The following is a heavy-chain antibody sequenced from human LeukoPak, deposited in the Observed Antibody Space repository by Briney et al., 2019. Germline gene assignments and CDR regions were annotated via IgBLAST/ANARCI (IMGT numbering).Heavy chain of an antibody. CDR2: IIPIFGTA. D-gene: IGHD6-13*01. CDR1: GGTFSIYA. V-gene: IGHV1-69*13. Sequence: SVKVSCTASGGTFSIYAISWVRQAPGQGLEWMGGIIPIFGTANYAQKFQGRVTITADESTSTAYMELSSLRSEDTAVYYCARGGIAAAGSFDYWGQGTLVTVSS. J-gene: IGHJ4*02. CDR3: ARGGIAAAGSFDY.